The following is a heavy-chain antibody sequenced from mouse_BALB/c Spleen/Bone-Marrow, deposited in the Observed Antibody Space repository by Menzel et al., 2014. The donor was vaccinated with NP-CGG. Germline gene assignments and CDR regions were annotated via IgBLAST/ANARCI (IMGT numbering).Heavy chain of an antibody. CDR1: GFTFSSYA. J-gene: IGHJ2*01. CDR3: ARGGNYLDY. CDR2: ISSGGSYT. Sequence: EVKLMESGGGLVKPGGSLKLSCAASGFTFSSYAMSWVRQSPEKRLEWVAEISSGGSYTYYPDTVTGRFTISRDNAKNTLYLEMSSLRSEDTAMYYCARGGNYLDYWGQGTTLTVSS. V-gene: IGHV5-9-4*01.